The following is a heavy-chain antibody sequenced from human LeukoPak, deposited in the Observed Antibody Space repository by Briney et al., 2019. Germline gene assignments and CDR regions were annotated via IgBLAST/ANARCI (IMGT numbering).Heavy chain of an antibody. CDR1: GFTFSNYA. CDR3: AKGGLIWDYSYYFDY. CDR2: ISGSGTKT. V-gene: IGHV3-23*01. J-gene: IGHJ4*02. D-gene: IGHD5-18*01. Sequence: GGSVSLSCAASGFTFSNYAMNWVRQGPGNGREGVSTISGSGTKTSYADSVKGRFTISRDNSKNMVSLKMNSLGTEDTDLYNCAKGGLIWDYSYYFDYWGQGMLVTVSA.